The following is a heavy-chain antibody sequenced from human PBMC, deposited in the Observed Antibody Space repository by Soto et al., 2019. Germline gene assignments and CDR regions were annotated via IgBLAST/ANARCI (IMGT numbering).Heavy chain of an antibody. V-gene: IGHV4-59*01. CDR2: IFYNGIT. CDR3: AKDRPVKARSGSLSS. CDR1: GGSLTSYY. J-gene: IGHJ5*02. Sequence: PSETLSLTCTVSGGSLTSYYWSWIRQPPGKGLEWIGFIFYNGITNYNPSLRSRVTISLDMSKSQFSLRLTSVTAADTAMYYCAKDRPVKARSGSLSSWGQGTLVTVSS. D-gene: IGHD1-26*01.